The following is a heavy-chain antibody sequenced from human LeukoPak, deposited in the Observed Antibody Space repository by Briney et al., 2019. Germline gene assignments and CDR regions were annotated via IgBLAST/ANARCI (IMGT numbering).Heavy chain of an antibody. CDR1: GFTFSSYA. CDR2: TGSTGVST. J-gene: IGHJ5*02. V-gene: IGHV3-23*01. Sequence: PGGSLRLSCAASGFTFSSYAMNWVRQAPGKGLEWVSGTGSTGVSTFYADSVKGRFTVSRDNSKNTLSLQMYSLRAEDTAVYYCAKTERFDPWGQGTLVTVSS. CDR3: AKTERFDP.